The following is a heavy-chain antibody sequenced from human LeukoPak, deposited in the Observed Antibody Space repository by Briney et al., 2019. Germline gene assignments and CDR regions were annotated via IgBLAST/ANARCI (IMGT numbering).Heavy chain of an antibody. Sequence: ASVKVSCKASGYTFTSYGISWVRQAPGQGLEWMGWISAYNGNTNYAQKLQGRVTMTTDTSTSTAYMELRSLRSDDTAVYYCAREETIFYSSIAIGMDVWGQGTTVTVSS. CDR3: AREETIFYSSIAIGMDV. CDR2: ISAYNGNT. J-gene: IGHJ6*02. V-gene: IGHV1-18*01. CDR1: GYTFTSYG. D-gene: IGHD3-9*01.